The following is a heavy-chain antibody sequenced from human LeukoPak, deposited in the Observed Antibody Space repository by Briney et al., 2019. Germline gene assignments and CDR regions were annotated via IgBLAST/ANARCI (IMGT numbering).Heavy chain of an antibody. CDR3: ASVYYYDSSGSPEYFQH. CDR1: GGSFSGYY. V-gene: IGHV4-34*01. J-gene: IGHJ1*01. Sequence: PSETLSLTCAVYGGSFSGYYWSWIRQPPGKGLEWIGEINHSGSTNYNPSLKSRVTISVDTSKNQFSLKLSSVTAADTAVYYCASVYYYDSSGSPEYFQHWGQGTLVTVSS. D-gene: IGHD3-22*01. CDR2: INHSGST.